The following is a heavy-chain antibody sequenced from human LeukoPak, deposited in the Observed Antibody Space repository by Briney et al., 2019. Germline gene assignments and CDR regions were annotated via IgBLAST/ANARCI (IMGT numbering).Heavy chain of an antibody. CDR2: ISGYSGNT. CDR3: AREGRIYLDAFGL. V-gene: IGHV1-18*01. Sequence: ASVNVSCKASAYTFTNYGISWVRQAPGQGLDWMGWISGYSGNTNYAQKFQGRGNMTTDTSTSTAYMELRSLRSDDTAVYYCAREGRIYLDAFGLWGQGTMVTVSS. CDR1: AYTFTNYG. J-gene: IGHJ3*01.